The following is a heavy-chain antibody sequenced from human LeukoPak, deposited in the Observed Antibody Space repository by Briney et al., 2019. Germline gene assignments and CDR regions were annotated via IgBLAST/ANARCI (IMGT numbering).Heavy chain of an antibody. V-gene: IGHV3-66*03. D-gene: IGHD4-17*01. J-gene: IGHJ5*02. CDR3: ARDRAVTQDWVEFDP. CDR2: IRDSGET. CDR1: GFSVSNYY. Sequence: GGSLRLSCAGSGFSVSNYYMCWVRQAPGKGLEWVSLIRDSGETFYADSVKGRFTISRDNSKNTMYLQMNRLRVEDTAVYFCARDRAVTQDWVEFDPWGQGTLVTVSS.